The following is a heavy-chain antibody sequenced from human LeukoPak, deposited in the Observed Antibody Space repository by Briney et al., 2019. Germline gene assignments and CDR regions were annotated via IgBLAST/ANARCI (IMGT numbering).Heavy chain of an antibody. CDR2: IYHSGST. J-gene: IGHJ3*02. CDR1: GGSFSGYY. Sequence: SETLSLTCAVYGGSFSGYYWSWIRQPPGKGLEWIGEIYHSGSTNYNTSLKSRVTISVDKSKNQFSLKLSSATAADTAVYYCASPASIVGATWTNAFDIWGQGTMVTVSS. V-gene: IGHV4-34*01. D-gene: IGHD1-26*01. CDR3: ASPASIVGATWTNAFDI.